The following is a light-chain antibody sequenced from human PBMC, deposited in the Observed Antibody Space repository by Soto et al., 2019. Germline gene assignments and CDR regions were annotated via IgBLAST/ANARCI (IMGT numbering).Light chain of an antibody. Sequence: DIQLTQSPSFLSASIGDRVTITCRASEGIDNYLAWYQQKPGKAPRLLIYAASTLQSGVPSRFSGSGSGTEFTLTFGGLEPEDFATYYCEQLRSYPRTFGPGTKVDIK. CDR3: EQLRSYPRT. J-gene: IGKJ3*01. V-gene: IGKV1-9*01. CDR1: EGIDNY. CDR2: AAS.